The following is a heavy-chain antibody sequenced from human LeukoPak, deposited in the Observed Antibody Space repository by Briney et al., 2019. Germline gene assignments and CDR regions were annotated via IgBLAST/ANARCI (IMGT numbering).Heavy chain of an antibody. D-gene: IGHD7-27*01. CDR3: ATSGGNWDYFDY. J-gene: IGHJ4*02. Sequence: GGSLRLSCAASGFTFSSYAMSWVRQPPGKGLEWVGHIKRKNDDETAEYAAPVKGRFTISRDDSKNTVYLQMNSLTIEDTGVYYCATSGGNWDYFDYWGQGTLVTVSS. V-gene: IGHV3-15*01. CDR1: GFTFSSYA. CDR2: IKRKNDDETA.